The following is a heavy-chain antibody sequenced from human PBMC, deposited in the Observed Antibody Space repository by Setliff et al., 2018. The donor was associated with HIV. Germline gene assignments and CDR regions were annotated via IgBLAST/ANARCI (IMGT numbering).Heavy chain of an antibody. J-gene: IGHJ4*02. CDR3: SRDVGVPGRGNALEY. Sequence: ASVKVSCKASGYTLGGNYMHWVRQAPGQGLEWMGWIDPNSGGTNYAQKFEGRVTMTRDTTVNTVYIEVSSLRSDDTAVYYCSRDVGVPGRGNALEYWGQGIPVTGLL. D-gene: IGHD3-10*01. CDR1: GYTLGGNY. CDR2: IDPNSGGT. V-gene: IGHV1-2*02.